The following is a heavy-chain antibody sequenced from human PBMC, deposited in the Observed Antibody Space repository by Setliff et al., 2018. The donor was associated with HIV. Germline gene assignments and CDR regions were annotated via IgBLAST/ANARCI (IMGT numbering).Heavy chain of an antibody. CDR1: GGSINSGGYY. Sequence: SETLSLTCTVSGGSINSGGYYWTWVRQHPGKGLQWIGYIYYIGGAYYNPSLKSRVTISLDTSKNHFSLNLSSVTAADTAVYYCASLFHDTSAPWLYYFDYWGQGTLVTVSS. CDR2: IYYIGGA. D-gene: IGHD3-22*01. V-gene: IGHV4-31*03. CDR3: ASLFHDTSAPWLYYFDY. J-gene: IGHJ4*02.